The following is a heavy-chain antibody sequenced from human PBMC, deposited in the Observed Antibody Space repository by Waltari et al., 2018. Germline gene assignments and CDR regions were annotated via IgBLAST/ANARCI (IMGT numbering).Heavy chain of an antibody. CDR2: IYHSGST. V-gene: IGHV4-38-2*01. Sequence: VQLVESGGGLVKPGGSLRLSCAASGFTFSSYSMNWVRQAPGKGLEWIGSIYHSGSTYYNPSLKSRVTISVDTSKNQFSLKLSSVTAADTAVYYCARLGYSSSRNWFDPWGQGTLVTVSS. CDR1: GFTFSSYS. CDR3: ARLGYSSSRNWFDP. J-gene: IGHJ5*02. D-gene: IGHD6-13*01.